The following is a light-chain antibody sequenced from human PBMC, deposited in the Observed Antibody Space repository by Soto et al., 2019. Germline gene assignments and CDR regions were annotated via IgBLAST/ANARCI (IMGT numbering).Light chain of an antibody. V-gene: IGKV3-15*01. CDR2: GAS. Sequence: EIVMTQSPATLSVSPGERATLSCRASQSVSGNLAWYQHKPGQAPRLLIYGASTRATGIPARFSGSGSGTEFTLTIRSLQSEDFAVYYCQQCSSWPRTFGQGTKLEIK. CDR3: QQCSSWPRT. J-gene: IGKJ2*01. CDR1: QSVSGN.